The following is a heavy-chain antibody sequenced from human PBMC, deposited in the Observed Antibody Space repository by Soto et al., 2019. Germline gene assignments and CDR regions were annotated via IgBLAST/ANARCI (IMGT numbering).Heavy chain of an antibody. CDR1: GYTFTSYG. D-gene: IGHD3-9*01. J-gene: IGHJ4*02. Sequence: ASVKVSCKASGYTFTSYGISWVRQAPGQGLEWMGWISAYNGNTNFAQKLQGRVTMTTDTSTSTAYMELRSLRSDDTAVYYCARGKEYYDILTGYYSAPNFDYWGQGNLVTVSS. CDR2: ISAYNGNT. CDR3: ARGKEYYDILTGYYSAPNFDY. V-gene: IGHV1-18*01.